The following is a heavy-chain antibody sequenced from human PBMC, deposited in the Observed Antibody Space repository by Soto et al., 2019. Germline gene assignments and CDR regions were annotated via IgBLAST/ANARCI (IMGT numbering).Heavy chain of an antibody. Sequence: GGSLRLSCAASGFTFSSYTMSWVRQAPGKGLEWVSTISGSGSSTYSADPVKGRFTISRDNSKNTLYLQMNSLRAEDTAVYYCAKDLAPNIVGALDYWGQGTMVTVSS. CDR2: ISGSGSST. D-gene: IGHD1-26*01. J-gene: IGHJ4*02. V-gene: IGHV3-23*01. CDR3: AKDLAPNIVGALDY. CDR1: GFTFSSYT.